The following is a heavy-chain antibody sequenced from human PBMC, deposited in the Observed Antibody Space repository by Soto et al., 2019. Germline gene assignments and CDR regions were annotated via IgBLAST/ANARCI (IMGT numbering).Heavy chain of an antibody. V-gene: IGHV4-4*02. J-gene: IGHJ4*02. CDR1: GDSISSDKW. CDR3: ARGGDWQVDY. D-gene: IGHD2-21*02. CDR2: IHHSGRT. Sequence: QVQLQESGPGLVKPSGTLSLTCAVSGDSISSDKWWSWVRQPPGKGLEWIGEIHHSGRTNYNPSLKSRVTILVDTSKNQFSLELSSMTAADTAVYYCARGGDWQVDYWGQGSLVTVSS.